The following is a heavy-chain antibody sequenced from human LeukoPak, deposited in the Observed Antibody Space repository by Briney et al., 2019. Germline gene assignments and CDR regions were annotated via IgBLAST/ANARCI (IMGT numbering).Heavy chain of an antibody. V-gene: IGHV3-9*01. CDR1: GFTFDDYA. D-gene: IGHD3-22*01. J-gene: IGHJ6*02. CDR2: ISWNSGSI. CDR3: AKDIEDYYDSSGYLPKGMDV. Sequence: PGRSLRLSCAASGFTFDDYAMHWVRQAPGKGLEWVSGISWNSGSIGYADPVKGRFTISRDNAKNSLYLQMNSLRAEDTALYYCAKDIEDYYDSSGYLPKGMDVWGQGTTVTVSS.